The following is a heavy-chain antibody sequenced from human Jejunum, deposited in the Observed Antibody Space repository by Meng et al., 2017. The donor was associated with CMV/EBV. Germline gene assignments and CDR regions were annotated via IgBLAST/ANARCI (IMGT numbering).Heavy chain of an antibody. CDR2: TSYAGSDK. J-gene: IGHJ4*02. V-gene: IGHV3-30*02. Sequence: CHASGFPFSTSGMHWVRQAPGKGLEWVAFTSYAGSDKYYADSVKGRFTISRDNSKNTLYLQMNSLRAEETAVYYCTKEGGNHYWGQGTLVTVSS. CDR1: GFPFSTSG. D-gene: IGHD4-23*01. CDR3: TKEGGNHY.